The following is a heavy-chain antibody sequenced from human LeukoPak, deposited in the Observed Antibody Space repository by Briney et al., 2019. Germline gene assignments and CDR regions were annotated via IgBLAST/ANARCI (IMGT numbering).Heavy chain of an antibody. CDR3: ARDKQGSSGYYLKY. Sequence: GRSLRLSCAASGFTFSSYGMHWVRQAPGKGLEWVAVIWYDGSNKYYADSVKGRFTISRDNSKNTLYLQMNSLRAEDTAVYYCARDKQGSSGYYLKYWGQGTLVTVSS. D-gene: IGHD3-22*01. CDR1: GFTFSSYG. CDR2: IWYDGSNK. J-gene: IGHJ4*02. V-gene: IGHV3-33*08.